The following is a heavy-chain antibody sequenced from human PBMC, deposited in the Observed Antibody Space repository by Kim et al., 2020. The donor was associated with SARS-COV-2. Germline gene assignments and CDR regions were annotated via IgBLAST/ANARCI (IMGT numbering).Heavy chain of an antibody. CDR2: IYSGGSST. CDR3: AKGARGYGMDV. V-gene: IGHV3-23*03. Sequence: GGSLRLSCAASGFTFSSYAMSWVRQDPGKGLEWVSVIYSGGSSTYYADSVKGRFTISRDNSKNTLYLQMNSLRAEDTAVYYCAKGARGYGMDVWGQGTTVTVSS. J-gene: IGHJ6*02. CDR1: GFTFSSYA.